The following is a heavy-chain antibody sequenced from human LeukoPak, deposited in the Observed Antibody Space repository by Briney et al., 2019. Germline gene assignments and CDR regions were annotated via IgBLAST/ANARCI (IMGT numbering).Heavy chain of an antibody. CDR3: ARMRGPIVAGDY. Sequence: GESQKISCKGSGYSFTSYWISWVRQMPGKGLEWMGRIDPSDSYTNYSPSFQGHVTISADKSISTAYLQWSSLKASDTAMYYCARMRGPIVAGDYWGQGTLVTVSS. V-gene: IGHV5-10-1*01. CDR2: IDPSDSYT. J-gene: IGHJ4*02. D-gene: IGHD5-12*01. CDR1: GYSFTSYW.